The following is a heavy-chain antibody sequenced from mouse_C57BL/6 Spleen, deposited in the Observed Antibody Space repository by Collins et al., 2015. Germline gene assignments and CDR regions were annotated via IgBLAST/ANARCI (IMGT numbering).Heavy chain of an antibody. CDR2: IYPGDGHT. CDR1: GYAFSSSW. CDR3: ARIYDGYPYAMDY. V-gene: IGHV1-82*01. Sequence: QVQLQQSGPELVEPGASVKISCKASGYAFSSSWMNWVKQRPGQGLEWIGRIYPGDGHTNYNGKFKGKATLTADKSSSTAYMQLSSLTSEDSAVYFCARIYDGYPYAMDYWGQGTSVTVSS. D-gene: IGHD2-3*01. J-gene: IGHJ4*01.